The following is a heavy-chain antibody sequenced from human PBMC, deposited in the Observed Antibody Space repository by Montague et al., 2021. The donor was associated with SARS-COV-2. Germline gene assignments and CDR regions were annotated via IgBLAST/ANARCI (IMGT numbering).Heavy chain of an antibody. CDR2: VYHSGST. CDR1: GFSISSGFY. D-gene: IGHD5-12*01. J-gene: IGHJ4*02. V-gene: IGHV4-38-2*01. Sequence: SETLSLTCSVSGFSISSGFYWAWIRQSPGKGPEWIGTVYHSGSTHYNPSLKGRATVSIDTSKNQFSLTVTSVTAADTAVYFCARRGYTGSDYFDYWGQGTPVTVSS. CDR3: ARRGYTGSDYFDY.